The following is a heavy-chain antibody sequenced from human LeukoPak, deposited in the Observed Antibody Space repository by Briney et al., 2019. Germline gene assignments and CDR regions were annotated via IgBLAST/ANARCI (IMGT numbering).Heavy chain of an antibody. CDR3: AESISPVVVTATDCMDV. J-gene: IGHJ6*02. D-gene: IGHD2-21*02. CDR2: LSGSGGSI. V-gene: IGHV3-23*01. Sequence: GGSLRLSCAASGFTFNSYAMNWVRQAPGKGLEWVSSLSGSGGSIYYADSGKGRFTISRDNSKNTLYLQMNSLRAEDTAVYYCAESISPVVVTATDCMDVWGQGTTVTVSS. CDR1: GFTFNSYA.